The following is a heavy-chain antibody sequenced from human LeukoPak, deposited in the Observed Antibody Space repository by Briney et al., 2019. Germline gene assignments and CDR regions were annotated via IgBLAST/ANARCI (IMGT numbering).Heavy chain of an antibody. D-gene: IGHD2-15*01. Sequence: SETLSLTCTVSGGSISSSSYYWGWIRQPPGKGLEWIGSIYYSGSTYYNPSLKSRVTISVDTSKNQFSLKLSSVTAADTAVYYCASRGRYCSGGSCLDYWGQGTLVTVSS. CDR3: ASRGRYCSGGSCLDY. V-gene: IGHV4-39*01. J-gene: IGHJ4*02. CDR2: IYYSGST. CDR1: GGSISSSSYY.